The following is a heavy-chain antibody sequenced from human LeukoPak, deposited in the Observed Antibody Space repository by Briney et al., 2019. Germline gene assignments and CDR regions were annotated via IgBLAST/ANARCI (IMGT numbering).Heavy chain of an antibody. V-gene: IGHV4-34*01. J-gene: IGHJ4*02. CDR1: GGSLSGFY. Sequence: SETLSLTCAVYGGSLSGFYWSWIRQSPGKGLEWIGEINQSGSTNYNPSLKSRVTISADTSKNQFSLKLSSVTAADTAVYYCASRYGSGSYGFDYWGQGTLVTVSS. CDR3: ASRYGSGSYGFDY. CDR2: INQSGST. D-gene: IGHD3-10*01.